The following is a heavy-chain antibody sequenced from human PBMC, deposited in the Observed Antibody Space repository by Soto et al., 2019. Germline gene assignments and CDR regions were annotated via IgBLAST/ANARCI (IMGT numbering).Heavy chain of an antibody. Sequence: ASVKVSCKASGYSFTGYAMRCVRQAPGQGLEWMGWINGNNGNTKYSQQFQGRVTITRDTSASTAYMELRSLRSEDTAVYYCARDNQFLEGLLTSYFDFWGQGTLVTVSS. J-gene: IGHJ4*02. CDR3: ARDNQFLEGLLTSYFDF. V-gene: IGHV1-3*01. CDR1: GYSFTGYA. CDR2: INGNNGNT. D-gene: IGHD3-3*01.